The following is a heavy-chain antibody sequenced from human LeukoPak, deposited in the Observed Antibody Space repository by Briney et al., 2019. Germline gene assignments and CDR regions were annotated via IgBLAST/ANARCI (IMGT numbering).Heavy chain of an antibody. V-gene: IGHV3-23*01. CDR3: ARDGNFGYDAFDI. CDR1: GLTFKNYA. J-gene: IGHJ3*02. CDR2: ISGKGDST. Sequence: GGSLRLSCAASGLTFKNYAMTWVRQAPGKGLEWVSTISGKGDSTYYADSVKGRFTISRDNSKNTLSLQMNSLRAEDTAVYYCARDGNFGYDAFDIWGQGTMVTVSS. D-gene: IGHD3-10*01.